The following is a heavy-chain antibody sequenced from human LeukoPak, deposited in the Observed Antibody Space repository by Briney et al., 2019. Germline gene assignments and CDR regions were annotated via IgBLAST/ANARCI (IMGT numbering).Heavy chain of an antibody. V-gene: IGHV3-23*01. Sequence: PGGSLRLSCAPSGFTFSSCAMSWVRQAPGTRLESVSAISGSGDSTFYADSVKGRFTISRDNSKNTLYLQMNSLRAEDTAVYYCAKLSRIAAAGTQDYWGQGTLVTVSS. CDR2: ISGSGDST. CDR3: AKLSRIAAAGTQDY. D-gene: IGHD6-13*01. CDR1: GFTFSSCA. J-gene: IGHJ4*02.